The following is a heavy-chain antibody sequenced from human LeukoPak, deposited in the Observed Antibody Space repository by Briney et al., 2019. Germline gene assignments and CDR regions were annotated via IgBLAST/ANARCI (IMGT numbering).Heavy chain of an antibody. CDR3: ARGELYYDFWSGSPPNWFDP. V-gene: IGHV4-39*07. D-gene: IGHD3-3*01. CDR1: GGSISSSSYY. Sequence: SETLSLTCTVSGGSISSSSYYWGWIRQPPGKGLEWIGSIYYSGSTYYNPSLKSRVTISVDTSKNQFSLKLSSVTAADTAVYYCARGELYYDFWSGSPPNWFDPWGQGTLVTVSS. CDR2: IYYSGST. J-gene: IGHJ5*02.